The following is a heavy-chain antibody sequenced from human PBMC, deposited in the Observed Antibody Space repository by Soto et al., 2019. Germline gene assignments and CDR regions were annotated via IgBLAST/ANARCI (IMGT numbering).Heavy chain of an antibody. D-gene: IGHD6-13*01. CDR3: ARWSSSWSLFDY. CDR1: GGSISSYY. CDR2: IYYSGST. J-gene: IGHJ4*02. Sequence: SETLSLTCAVSGGSISSYYWSWIRQPPGKGLEWIGYIYYSGSTNYNPSLKSRVTISVDTSKNQFSLKLSSVTAADTAVYYCARWSSSWSLFDYWGQGTLVTVSS. V-gene: IGHV4-59*01.